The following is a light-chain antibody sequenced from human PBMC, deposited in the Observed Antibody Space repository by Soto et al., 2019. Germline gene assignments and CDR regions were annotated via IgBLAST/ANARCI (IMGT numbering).Light chain of an antibody. J-gene: IGLJ3*02. CDR2: EVT. Sequence: QSVLTQPASVSGSPGQSITISCTGTSSDVGGYNYVSWYQQHPGKAPKLMIYEVTNRPSGVSNRFSGSKSGNTASLTISGLQAEDEADYYCSSYTRSSTLWVFGGGTQLTVL. V-gene: IGLV2-14*01. CDR1: SSDVGGYNY. CDR3: SSYTRSSTLWV.